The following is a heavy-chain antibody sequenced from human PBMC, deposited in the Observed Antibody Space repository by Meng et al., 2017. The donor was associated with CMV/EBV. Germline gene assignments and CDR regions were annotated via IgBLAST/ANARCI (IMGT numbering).Heavy chain of an antibody. CDR3: AKGNSGAVTASDY. D-gene: IGHD2-21*02. Sequence: AFGFNCSTITRRWVRQAAGRGMGWGVRIRDSGGGIYYADSVKGRFTISRDNSKNILYLQMNSLRAEDSAIYYCAKGNSGAVTASDYWGQGTLVTVSS. V-gene: IGHV3-23*01. CDR1: GFNCSTIT. J-gene: IGHJ4*02. CDR2: IRDSGGGI.